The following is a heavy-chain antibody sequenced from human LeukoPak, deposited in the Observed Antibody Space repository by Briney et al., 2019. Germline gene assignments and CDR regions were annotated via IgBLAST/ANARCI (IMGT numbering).Heavy chain of an antibody. J-gene: IGHJ3*02. CDR3: ARRAYCGGDCYAFDI. D-gene: IGHD2-21*02. Sequence: GESLKISCKGSGCSFTSYWIGWVRQMPGKGLEWMVIIYPGDSDTRYSPSFQGQVTISADKSISTAYLQWSSLKASDTAMYYCARRAYCGGDCYAFDIWGQGTMVTVSS. CDR1: GCSFTSYW. CDR2: IYPGDSDT. V-gene: IGHV5-51*01.